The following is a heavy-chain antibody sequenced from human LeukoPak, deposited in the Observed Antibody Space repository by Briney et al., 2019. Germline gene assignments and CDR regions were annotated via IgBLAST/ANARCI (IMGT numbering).Heavy chain of an antibody. CDR3: ARDRYDFLTGYYRYFDY. V-gene: IGHV3-48*03. D-gene: IGHD3-9*01. J-gene: IGHJ4*02. CDR2: ISSSGSTI. Sequence: PGGSLRLSCAASGFTFSSYEMNWVRQAPGKGLEWVSYISSSGSTIYYADSVKGRFTISRDNAKNSLYLQMNSLRAEDTAVYYCARDRYDFLTGYYRYFDYWGQGTLVTVSS. CDR1: GFTFSSYE.